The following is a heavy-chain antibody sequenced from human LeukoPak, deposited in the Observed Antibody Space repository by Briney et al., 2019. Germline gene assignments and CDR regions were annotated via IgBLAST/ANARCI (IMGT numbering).Heavy chain of an antibody. CDR1: RYSISSGYY. CDR3: ARGRVEMATIDFDY. D-gene: IGHD5-24*01. J-gene: IGHJ4*02. Sequence: SETLSLTCSVSRYSISSGYYWAWIRQPPGKGLEWIGSIYHSGSAYYNASLKSRVTISVDTSKNQFSLKLSSVTAADTAMYYCARGRVEMATIDFDYWGQGTLVTVSS. V-gene: IGHV4-38-2*02. CDR2: IYHSGSA.